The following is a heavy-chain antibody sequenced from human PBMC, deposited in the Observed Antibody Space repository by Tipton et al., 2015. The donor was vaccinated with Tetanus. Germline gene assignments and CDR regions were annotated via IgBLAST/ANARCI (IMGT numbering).Heavy chain of an antibody. J-gene: IGHJ3*02. CDR2: IFRTGST. D-gene: IGHD5-24*01. Sequence: TLSLTCTVSGGSISTGGYSWRWIRQPPGKGLECIGYIFRTGSTTYNPSLKSRVSISVDTSKNQFSLNLNSVTAADTAAYYCARIGWLQQNKPGFDIWGQGTMVTVSS. V-gene: IGHV4-30-2*01. CDR1: GGSISTGGYS. CDR3: ARIGWLQQNKPGFDI.